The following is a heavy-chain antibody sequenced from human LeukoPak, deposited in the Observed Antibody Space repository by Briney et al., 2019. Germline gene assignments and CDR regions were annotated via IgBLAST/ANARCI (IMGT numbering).Heavy chain of an antibody. CDR1: GYSISSGSYY. Sequence: SETLSLTCAVSGYSISSGSYYWGWIRQPPGEGLEWIGTIYYSGDTYYNPSLESRVTISVDTSKNQFSLKLSSVTAADTAVYYCARVLWFGESKKGYSYYMDVWGKGTTVTVSS. V-gene: IGHV4-39*01. CDR2: IYYSGDT. CDR3: ARVLWFGESKKGYSYYMDV. D-gene: IGHD3-10*01. J-gene: IGHJ6*03.